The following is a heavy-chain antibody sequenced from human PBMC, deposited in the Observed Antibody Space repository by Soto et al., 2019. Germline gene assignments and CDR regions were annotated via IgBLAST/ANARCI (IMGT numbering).Heavy chain of an antibody. Sequence: SETLSLTCTVSGGSISSSSYYWGWIRQPPGKGLEWIGSIFYSGSTYYNPSLKSRVTISVDTSKNQFSLKLNSVTAADTAVYYCASLPYDFWSDYYSDVWGRGTTVTVSS. V-gene: IGHV4-39*01. D-gene: IGHD3-3*01. J-gene: IGHJ6*02. CDR1: GGSISSSSYY. CDR2: IFYSGST. CDR3: ASLPYDFWSDYYSDV.